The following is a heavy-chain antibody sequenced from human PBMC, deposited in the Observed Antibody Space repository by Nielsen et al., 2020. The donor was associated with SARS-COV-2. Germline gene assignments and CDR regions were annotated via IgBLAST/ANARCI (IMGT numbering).Heavy chain of an antibody. CDR1: GFTVSSNY. J-gene: IGHJ1*01. CDR3: ARDAGGKTSYGQLDF. D-gene: IGHD2-8*02. CDR2: IYSGGGT. Sequence: GESLKISCTASGFTVSSNYMSWVRQAPGKGLEWVSLIYSGGGTYYRDSVKGRFTISRDSSKNTVFLQLNSLSADDTAVYYCARDAGGKTSYGQLDFWGRGTLVSVSS. V-gene: IGHV3-53*01.